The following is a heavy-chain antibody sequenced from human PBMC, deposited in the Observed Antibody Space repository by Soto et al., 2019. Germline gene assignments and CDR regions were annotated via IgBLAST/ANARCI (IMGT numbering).Heavy chain of an antibody. CDR3: ARGGGERQLVRYYYGMDV. D-gene: IGHD6-6*01. V-gene: IGHV4-34*01. J-gene: IGHJ6*02. CDR1: GGSFSGYY. Sequence: SETLSLTCAVYGGSFSGYYWSWIRQPPGKGLEWIGEINHSGSTNYNPSLKSRVTISVDTSKNQFSLKLSSVTAADTAVYYCARGGGERQLVRYYYGMDVWGQGTTVT. CDR2: INHSGST.